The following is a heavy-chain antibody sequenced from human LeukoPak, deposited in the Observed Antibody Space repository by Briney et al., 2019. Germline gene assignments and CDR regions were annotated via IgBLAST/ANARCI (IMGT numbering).Heavy chain of an antibody. V-gene: IGHV3-48*02. CDR2: ISSSSSTI. D-gene: IGHD3-3*01. CDR3: AREVPDFWSGYFGMDV. Sequence: GGSLRLSCAAAGFTFSSYGMHWVRQAPGKGLEWVSYISSSSSTIYYADSVKGRFTISRDNAKNSLYLQMNSLRDEDTAVYYCAREVPDFWSGYFGMDVWGQGTTVTVSS. J-gene: IGHJ6*02. CDR1: GFTFSSYG.